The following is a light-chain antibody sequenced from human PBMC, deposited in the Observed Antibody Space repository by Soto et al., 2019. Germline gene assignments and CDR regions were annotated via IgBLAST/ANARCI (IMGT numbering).Light chain of an antibody. CDR1: QSVFSSAAKKDY. V-gene: IGKV4-1*01. J-gene: IGKJ2*01. CDR3: QQYLSAPLT. CDR2: DVS. Sequence: DIVMTQSPDSLAVSLGERATINCKSSQSVFSSAAKKDYLAWFQQRAGQAPKTLIYDVSTREPGVPDRFSGSGSGTEFTLTISNLQAEDVATYYCQQYLSAPLTCGQGTKVEIK.